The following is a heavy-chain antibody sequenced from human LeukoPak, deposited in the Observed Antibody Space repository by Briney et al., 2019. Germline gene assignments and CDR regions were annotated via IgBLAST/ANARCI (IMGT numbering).Heavy chain of an antibody. V-gene: IGHV3-30*18. CDR3: AKDLRIAAAGPDAFDI. J-gene: IGHJ3*02. D-gene: IGHD6-13*01. CDR1: GFTFSSYG. Sequence: PGGSLRLSCAASGFTFSSYGMHWVRQAPGKGLEWVAVISYDGSNKYYADSVKGRFTISRDNSKNTLYLQMNSLRAEDTAVYYCAKDLRIAAAGPDAFDIWGQGTMVTVSS. CDR2: ISYDGSNK.